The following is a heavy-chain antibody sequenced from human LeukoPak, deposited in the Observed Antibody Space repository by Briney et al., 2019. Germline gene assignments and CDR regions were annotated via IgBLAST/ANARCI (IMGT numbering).Heavy chain of an antibody. J-gene: IGHJ4*02. D-gene: IGHD6-13*01. Sequence: GGSLRLSSAASGFTFSRYWMSWVRQAPGKGLEWVVNIKQDGSEKYYVDSVKGRFTISRDNSKSSLYLQMNSLRAEDTAVYYCARIGAAGVDSWGLGTLVTVSS. CDR1: GFTFSRYW. CDR2: IKQDGSEK. V-gene: IGHV3-7*03. CDR3: ARIGAAGVDS.